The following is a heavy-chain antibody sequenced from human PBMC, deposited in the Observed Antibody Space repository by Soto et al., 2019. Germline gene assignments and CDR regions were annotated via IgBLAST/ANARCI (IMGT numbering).Heavy chain of an antibody. CDR1: GFTLSNYW. CDR3: VRELGLAY. V-gene: IGHV3-7*03. CDR2: INKDGSQK. D-gene: IGHD7-27*01. Sequence: GGSLRLSCAACGFTLSNYWMTWVRQAPGKGLEWVANINKDGSQKNYVDSVKGRFTIARDNGQNSLSLQINSLRVEDTAVYYCVRELGLAYWGQGALVTVSS. J-gene: IGHJ4*02.